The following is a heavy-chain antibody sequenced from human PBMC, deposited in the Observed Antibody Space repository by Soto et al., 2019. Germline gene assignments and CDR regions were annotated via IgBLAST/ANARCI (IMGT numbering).Heavy chain of an antibody. J-gene: IGHJ6*02. CDR3: ARGSVYCTNGVCYTPSYGMYV. CDR1: GGTFSSYA. CDR2: IIPIFGTA. V-gene: IGHV1-69*01. Sequence: QVQLVQSGAEVKKPGSSVKVSCKASGGTFSSYAISWVRQAPGQGLEWMGGIIPIFGTANYAQKFQGRVTISADESTSTAYMELSSLRSEDPAVYYCARGSVYCTNGVCYTPSYGMYVWGQGTTVTVSS. D-gene: IGHD2-8*01.